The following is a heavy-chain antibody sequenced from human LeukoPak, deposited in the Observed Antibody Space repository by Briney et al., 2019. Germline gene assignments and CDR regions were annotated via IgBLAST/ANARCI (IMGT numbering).Heavy chain of an antibody. J-gene: IGHJ5*02. CDR2: IKQDGSEK. CDR1: GFTFDDYA. V-gene: IGHV3-7*01. CDR3: ARGGRIQLWFTFDP. D-gene: IGHD5-18*01. Sequence: GWSLRLSCAASGFTFDDYAMHWVRQAPGKGLEWVANIKQDGSEKYYVDSVKGRFTISRDNAKNSLYLQMNSLRAEDTAVYYCARGGRIQLWFTFDPWGQGTLVTVSS.